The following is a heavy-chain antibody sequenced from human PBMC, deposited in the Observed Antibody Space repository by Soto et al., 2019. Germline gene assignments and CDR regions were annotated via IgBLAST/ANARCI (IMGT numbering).Heavy chain of an antibody. CDR1: GGSFSGYY. J-gene: IGHJ6*03. D-gene: IGHD3-3*01. Sequence: QVQLQQWGAGLLKPSETLSLTCAVYGGSFSGYYWSWIRQPPGQGLEWIGEINHSGSTNYDPSLNTRFTSSLDTSKYMLSLKLSSVSASDTAAYNCARGQGRITSIKAWVYYDYMVVSGNVTTVTVAS. V-gene: IGHV4-34*01. CDR3: ARGQGRITSIKAWVYYDYMVV. CDR2: INHSGST.